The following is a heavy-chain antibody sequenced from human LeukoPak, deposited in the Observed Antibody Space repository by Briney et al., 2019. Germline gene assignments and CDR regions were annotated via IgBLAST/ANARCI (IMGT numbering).Heavy chain of an antibody. CDR3: ARHNYYDSSCYYPS. Sequence: SETLSLTCTVSGGSISSYYWSWIRQPPGEGLEWIGYIYYSGSTNYNPSLKSRVTISVDTSKNQFSLKLSSVTAADTAVYYCARHNYYDSSCYYPSWGQGTLVTVSS. V-gene: IGHV4-59*08. D-gene: IGHD3-22*01. CDR1: GGSISSYY. CDR2: IYYSGST. J-gene: IGHJ4*02.